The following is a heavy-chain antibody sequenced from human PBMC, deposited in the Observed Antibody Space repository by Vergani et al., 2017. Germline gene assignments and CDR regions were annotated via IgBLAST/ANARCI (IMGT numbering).Heavy chain of an antibody. CDR2: IYYSGST. J-gene: IGHJ6*04. V-gene: IGHV4-61*05. CDR1: GVSIGSNSYY. D-gene: IGHD5-18*01. Sequence: QLQLQESGPGLVKPSETLSLTCTVSGVSIGSNSYYWGWIRQPPGKGLEWIGYIYYSGSTNYNPSLKSRVTISVDTSKNQFSLKLSSVTAADTAVYYCARSPGGIQLWLLDVWGKGTTVTVSS. CDR3: ARSPGGIQLWLLDV.